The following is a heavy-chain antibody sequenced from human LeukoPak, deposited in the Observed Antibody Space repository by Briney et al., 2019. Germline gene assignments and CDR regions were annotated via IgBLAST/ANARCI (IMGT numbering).Heavy chain of an antibody. D-gene: IGHD1-7*01. CDR2: IYYSGNT. CDR1: GGSISSHY. Sequence: WETLSLTCTVSGGSISSHYWSWIRQPPGKGLEWIGYIYYSGNTYYDPSLKSRVTISVDTSKNQFSLKLDSVTAADTAVYYCARGIGTINFDYWGQGVLVTVSS. V-gene: IGHV4-59*11. J-gene: IGHJ4*02. CDR3: ARGIGTINFDY.